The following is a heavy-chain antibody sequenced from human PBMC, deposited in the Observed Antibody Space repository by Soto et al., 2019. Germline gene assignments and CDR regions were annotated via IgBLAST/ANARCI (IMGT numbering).Heavy chain of an antibody. V-gene: IGHV1-46*01. J-gene: IGHJ5*02. Sequence: ASVKVSFKTSGYPFTSYHMPWMRQAPGQGLEWMGIINPSDGRTRYGEKFQGRVTMTRDTSTSTVYTELSSLRSQDMAVYYCATARGYTFGYNYFDPWGQGTLVTVS. CDR1: GYPFTSYH. CDR3: ATARGYTFGYNYFDP. D-gene: IGHD5-18*01. CDR2: INPSDGRT.